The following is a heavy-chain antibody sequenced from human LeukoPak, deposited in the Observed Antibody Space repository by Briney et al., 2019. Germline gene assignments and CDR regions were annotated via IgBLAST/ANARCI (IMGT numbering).Heavy chain of an antibody. CDR3: ARDRGAGIVGARWGFDY. CDR1: GFTFSSYW. CDR2: IKQDGSEK. V-gene: IGHV3-7*01. J-gene: IGHJ4*02. Sequence: GGSLRLSCAASGFTFSSYWMSWVRQAPGKGLEWVANIKQDGSEKYYVDSVKGRFTISRDNAKNSLYQQMNSLRAEDTAVYYCARDRGAGIVGARWGFDYWGQGTLVTVSS. D-gene: IGHD1-26*01.